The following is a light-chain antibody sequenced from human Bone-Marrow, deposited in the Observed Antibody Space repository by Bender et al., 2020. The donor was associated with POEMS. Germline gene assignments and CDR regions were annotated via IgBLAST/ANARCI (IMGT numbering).Light chain of an antibody. Sequence: SYVLTQPPSVSVAPGDTARITCEGDNIEDKSVHWYQQRPGRAPVLVVFDDSDRPSGIPERFSGSNSGNTAALTVNRVEAEDEADYYCQVWDNNDEQQVFGTGTKVTVL. CDR2: DDS. CDR1: NIEDKS. CDR3: QVWDNNDEQQV. J-gene: IGLJ1*01. V-gene: IGLV3-21*02.